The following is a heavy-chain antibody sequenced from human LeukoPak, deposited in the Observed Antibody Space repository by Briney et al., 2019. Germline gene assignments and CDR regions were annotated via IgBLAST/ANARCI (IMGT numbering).Heavy chain of an antibody. CDR1: GGSIGSYY. V-gene: IGHV4-4*07. CDR3: ARDIYTDSSGYYSDS. D-gene: IGHD3-22*01. J-gene: IGHJ4*02. CDR2: IYTSGNS. Sequence: PSETLSLICSVSGGSIGSYYWSWIRQPAGKGLEWIGRIYTSGNSNYNPSLKSRVTMSVDTSKNQISLRLSYVTAADTAVYYCARDIYTDSSGYYSDSWGQGTLVTVSS.